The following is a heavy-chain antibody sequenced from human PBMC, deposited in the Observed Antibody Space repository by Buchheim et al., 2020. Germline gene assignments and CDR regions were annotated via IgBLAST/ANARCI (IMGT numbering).Heavy chain of an antibody. CDR2: IWYDGSNK. CDR1: GFTFSSYG. CDR3: AGDLSPDGSGSPPIGY. D-gene: IGHD3-10*01. Sequence: QVQLVESGGGVVQPGRSLRLSCAASGFTFSSYGMHWVRQAPGKGLEWVAVIWYDGSNKYYADSVKGRFTISRDNSKNTLYLRMNSLRAEDTAVYYWAGDLSPDGSGSPPIGYWGQGTL. J-gene: IGHJ4*02. V-gene: IGHV3-33*01.